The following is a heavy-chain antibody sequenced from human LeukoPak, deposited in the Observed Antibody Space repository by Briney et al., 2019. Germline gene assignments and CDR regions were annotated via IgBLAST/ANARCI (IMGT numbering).Heavy chain of an antibody. CDR2: INHSGST. CDR1: GGSFSGYY. D-gene: IGHD2-2*01. CDR3: ARVVPAYYYYGMDV. Sequence: PSETLSLTCAVYGGSFSGYYWSWIRQPPGKGLEWIGEINHSGSTNYNPYLKSRVAISVDTSKNQFSLKLSSVTAADTAVYYCARVVPAYYYYGMDVWGQGTTVTVSS. J-gene: IGHJ6*02. V-gene: IGHV4-34*01.